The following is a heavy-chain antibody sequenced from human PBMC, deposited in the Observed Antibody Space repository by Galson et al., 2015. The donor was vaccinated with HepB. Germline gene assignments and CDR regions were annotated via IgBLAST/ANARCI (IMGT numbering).Heavy chain of an antibody. CDR3: TRDSSVLPTTRGPTHRDY. V-gene: IGHV3-49*03. Sequence: SLRLSCAASGFTFGDYAMSWFRQAPGKGLEWVGFIRSKAYGGTTEYAASVKGRFTISRDDSKSIAYLQMNSLKTEDTAVYYCTRDSSVLPTTRGPTHRDYWGQGTLVTVSS. D-gene: IGHD4/OR15-4a*01. CDR1: GFTFGDYA. CDR2: IRSKAYGGTT. J-gene: IGHJ4*02.